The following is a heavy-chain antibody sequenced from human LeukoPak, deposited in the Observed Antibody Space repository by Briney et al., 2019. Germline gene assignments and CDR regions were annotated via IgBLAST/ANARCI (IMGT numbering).Heavy chain of an antibody. V-gene: IGHV1-8*01. CDR2: MNPIGVNT. Sequence: ASVKVSCKASGYTFTSYDINWGRQATGQGLEWRGWMNPIGVNTGYSHKFQGRVTMTRNTSISTAYMELSSLRSADTAVYYCARGNRYCSSTSCYTRYDYWGQATLVTVSS. CDR1: GYTFTSYD. D-gene: IGHD2-2*02. CDR3: ARGNRYCSSTSCYTRYDY. J-gene: IGHJ4*02.